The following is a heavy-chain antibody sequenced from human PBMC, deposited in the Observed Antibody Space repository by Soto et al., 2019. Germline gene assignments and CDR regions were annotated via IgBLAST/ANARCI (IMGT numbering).Heavy chain of an antibody. J-gene: IGHJ4*02. CDR2: ISSNGGRT. V-gene: IGHV3-23*01. CDR1: GFTFSAYV. D-gene: IGHD6-13*01. Sequence: EVPLLESGGGLVQPGGSLRLSCAASGFTFSAYVMCWVRQAPGKGPEWVSAISSNGGRTFYTDSVTGRFTISRDNSKDALYLQMSSLRVGDTAICCCGIDPPIASVGATLEYWGQGTRVSVSS. CDR3: GIDPPIASVGATLEY.